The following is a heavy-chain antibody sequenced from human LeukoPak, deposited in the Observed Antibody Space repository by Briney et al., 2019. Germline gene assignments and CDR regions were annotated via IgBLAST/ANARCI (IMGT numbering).Heavy chain of an antibody. Sequence: SETLSLTCTVSGGSISSYYWSWIRQPPGKGLEWIGYIYYSGSTNYNPSLKSRVTISVDTSKNQFSLKLSSVTAADTAVYYCARGVGQFIIDYWGQGTLVTVSS. CDR1: GGSISSYY. CDR2: IYYSGST. V-gene: IGHV4-59*01. J-gene: IGHJ4*02. CDR3: ARGVGQFIIDY. D-gene: IGHD3-16*01.